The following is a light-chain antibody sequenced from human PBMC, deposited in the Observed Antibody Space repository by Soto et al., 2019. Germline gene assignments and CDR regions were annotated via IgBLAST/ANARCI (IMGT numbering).Light chain of an antibody. V-gene: IGKV3-20*01. CDR2: GAT. CDR1: QSVSSNF. CDR3: QQYGTSPQS. Sequence: EIVLTQSPGTLSLSPGERATLSCKASQSVSSNFLAWYQRKPGQAPRLLIYGATYRATDIPCTFGGSGSGTDFPLTITTLARDDAVAHYCQQYGTSPQSFGEGTKVEI. J-gene: IGKJ1*01.